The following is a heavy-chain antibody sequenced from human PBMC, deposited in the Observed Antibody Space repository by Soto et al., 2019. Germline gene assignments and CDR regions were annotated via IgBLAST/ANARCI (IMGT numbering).Heavy chain of an antibody. D-gene: IGHD2-15*01. CDR3: TTDQNPRYCRGYACYSGQHTMDV. CDR2: IKSETDGETT. J-gene: IGHJ6*02. CDR1: GFTFSDAR. V-gene: IGHV3-15*01. Sequence: EVQLVESGGGLVKPGGSLRLSCAASGFTFSDARMSWVRQASGKGLEWIGRIKSETDGETTDYAAPVRGRFTISRDDSKTTLYLQMNSLKTEDTAVYYCTTDQNPRYCRGYACYSGQHTMDVWGQGTTVTVSS.